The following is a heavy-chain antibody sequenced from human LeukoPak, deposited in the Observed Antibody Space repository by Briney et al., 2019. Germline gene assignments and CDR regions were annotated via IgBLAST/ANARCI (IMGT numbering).Heavy chain of an antibody. CDR3: ARGSGNPHGYYYYYGMDV. D-gene: IGHD4-23*01. V-gene: IGHV1-69*13. J-gene: IGHJ6*02. CDR2: IIPIFGTA. CDR1: GGTFSSYA. Sequence: ASVTVSCTASGGTFSSYAISWVRQAPGQGLEWMGGIIPIFGTANYAQKFQGRVTITADESTSTAYMELSSLRSEDTAVYYCARGSGNPHGYYYYYGMDVWGQGTTVTVSS.